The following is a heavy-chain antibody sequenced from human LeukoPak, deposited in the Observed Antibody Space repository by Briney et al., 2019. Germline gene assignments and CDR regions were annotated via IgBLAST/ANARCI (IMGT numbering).Heavy chain of an antibody. CDR1: GSSFTNYW. V-gene: IGHV5-51*01. D-gene: IGHD2-15*01. CDR3: ARGPRYFDP. Sequence: GXSLQISCKGSGSSFTNYWIGWVRQLPGKGLEWMGIIYPGDSDVRYSPSFQGQVTISADKSISTAYLRWSSLKASDTAMYYCARGPRYFDPWGQGTLVTVSS. J-gene: IGHJ5*02. CDR2: IYPGDSDV.